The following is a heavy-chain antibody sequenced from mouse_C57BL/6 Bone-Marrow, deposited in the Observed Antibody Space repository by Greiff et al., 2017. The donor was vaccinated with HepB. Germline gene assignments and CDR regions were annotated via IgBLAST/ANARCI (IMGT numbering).Heavy chain of an antibody. V-gene: IGHV1-50*01. CDR3: AREGVPYYFDY. J-gene: IGHJ2*01. Sequence: QVQPKQPGAELVKPGASVKLSCKASGYTFTSYWMQWVKQRPGQGLEWIGEIDPSDSYTNYNQKFKGKATLTVDTSSSTAYMQLSSLTSEDSAVYYCAREGVPYYFDYWGQGTTLTVSS. CDR2: IDPSDSYT. CDR1: GYTFTSYW.